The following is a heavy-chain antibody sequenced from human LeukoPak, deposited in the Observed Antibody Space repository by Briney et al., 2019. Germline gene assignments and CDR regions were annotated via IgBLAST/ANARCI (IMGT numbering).Heavy chain of an antibody. CDR3: ARVGSSGFQGDY. D-gene: IGHD3-22*01. Sequence: PGGSLRLSCAASGFTFSSYSMNWVRQAPGKGLEWVSSISCSSSYIYYADSVKGRFTISRDNAKNSLYLQMNSLRVEDTAVYYCARVGSSGFQGDYWGQGTLVTVSS. CDR2: ISCSSSYI. CDR1: GFTFSSYS. J-gene: IGHJ4*02. V-gene: IGHV3-21*01.